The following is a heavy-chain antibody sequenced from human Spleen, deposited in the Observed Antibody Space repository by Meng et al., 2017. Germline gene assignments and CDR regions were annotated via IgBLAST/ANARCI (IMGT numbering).Heavy chain of an antibody. J-gene: IGHJ6*02. Sequence: SETLSLTCAVYGGSFSGYYWSWIRQPPGKGLEWIGEINHSGSTNYNPSLKSRVTISLDTSKNQFSLKVSSVTAAATAVYYCARAILGYQQPPYYYGMDVWGQGTMVTVSS. V-gene: IGHV4-34*01. CDR2: INHSGST. D-gene: IGHD2-2*01. CDR3: ARAILGYQQPPYYYGMDV. CDR1: GGSFSGYY.